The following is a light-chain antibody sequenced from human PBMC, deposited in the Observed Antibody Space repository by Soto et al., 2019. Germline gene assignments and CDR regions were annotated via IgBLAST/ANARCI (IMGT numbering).Light chain of an antibody. J-gene: IGKJ5*01. CDR2: DAS. V-gene: IGKV3-11*01. CDR1: QSISSH. Sequence: EIVLTQSPATLSLSPGERATLSCRASQSISSHLAWYQQKRGQAPRLLIYDASNRATGIPARFSGSGSGTDFTLTIGSLEPEDFAIYYCQQRSNWPITFGQGTRLEIK. CDR3: QQRSNWPIT.